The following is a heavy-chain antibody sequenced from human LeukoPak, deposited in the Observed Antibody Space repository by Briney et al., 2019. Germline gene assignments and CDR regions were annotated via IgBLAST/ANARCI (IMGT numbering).Heavy chain of an antibody. Sequence: ETLSLTCTVSGGSISSYYWSWVRQAPGKGLEWVSAISGSGGSTYYADSVKGRFTISRDNSKNTLYLQMNSLRAEDTAVYYCAKIARTRYYDILTGEKDWFDPWGQGTLVTVSS. D-gene: IGHD3-9*01. V-gene: IGHV3-23*01. CDR2: ISGSGGST. J-gene: IGHJ5*02. CDR3: AKIARTRYYDILTGEKDWFDP. CDR1: GGSISSYY.